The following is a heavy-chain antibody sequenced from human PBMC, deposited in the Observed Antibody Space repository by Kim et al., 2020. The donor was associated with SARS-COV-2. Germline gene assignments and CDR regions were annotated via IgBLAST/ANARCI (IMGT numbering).Heavy chain of an antibody. D-gene: IGHD6-13*01. V-gene: IGHV3-21*01. CDR2: ISSSSSYI. CDR1: GFTFSSYS. J-gene: IGHJ2*01. Sequence: GGSLRLSCAASGFTFSSYSMNWVRQAPGKGLEWVSSISSSSSYIYYADSVKGRFTISRDNAKNSLYQQMNSLRAEDTAVYYCARRGAAGTIYWYFDLWGRGTLVTVSS. CDR3: ARRGAAGTIYWYFDL.